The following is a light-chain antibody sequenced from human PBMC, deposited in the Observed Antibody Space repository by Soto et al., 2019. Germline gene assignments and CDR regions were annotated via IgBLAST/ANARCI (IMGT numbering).Light chain of an antibody. J-gene: IGKJ2*01. V-gene: IGKV3-20*01. CDR3: HHYDSSPPYT. CDR2: AAS. CDR1: RSFASSY. Sequence: EIVLTQSPATLSLSPGERATLSSRACRSFASSYLAWYQHKPGQAPRLLIYAASSRATGIPDRFIGSGSGTDFTLTISRLEPDDSAVYYCHHYDSSPPYTFGQGTKVDIK.